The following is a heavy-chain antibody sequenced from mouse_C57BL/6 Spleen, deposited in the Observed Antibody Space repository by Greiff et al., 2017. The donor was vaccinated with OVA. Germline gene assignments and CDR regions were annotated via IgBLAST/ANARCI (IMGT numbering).Heavy chain of an antibody. Sequence: QVQLKESGPELVKPGASVKLSCKASGYTFTSYDINWVKQRPGQGLEWIGWIYPRDGSTKYNEKFKGKATLTVDTSSSTAYMELHSLTSEDSAVYFCARCHYDYDLAWFAYWGQGTLVTVSA. V-gene: IGHV1-85*01. CDR2: IYPRDGST. D-gene: IGHD2-4*01. CDR3: ARCHYDYDLAWFAY. J-gene: IGHJ3*01. CDR1: GYTFTSYD.